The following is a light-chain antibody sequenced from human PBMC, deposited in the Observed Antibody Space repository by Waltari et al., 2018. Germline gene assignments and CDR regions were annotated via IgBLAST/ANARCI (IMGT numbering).Light chain of an antibody. Sequence: QAALTQPRSVSGSPGQSVTIPCTGTSSDIGGYNYVSWYQQHPGKAPKLMIYEVTKWPSGVSDRFSGSKSGNTASLTISGLQAEDEADYYCSSYAGSNTLLFGGGTRLTVL. J-gene: IGLJ2*01. V-gene: IGLV2-11*01. CDR3: SSYAGSNTLL. CDR2: EVT. CDR1: SSDIGGYNY.